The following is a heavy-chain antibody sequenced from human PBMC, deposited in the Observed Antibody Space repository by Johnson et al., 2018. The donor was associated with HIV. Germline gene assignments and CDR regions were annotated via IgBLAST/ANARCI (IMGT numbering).Heavy chain of an antibody. J-gene: IGHJ3*02. CDR1: GFTFDDYA. D-gene: IGHD6-25*01. V-gene: IGHV3-9*01. CDR3: FLGQTQRGDTFDI. Sequence: VQLVESGGGLVQPGRSLRLSCAASGFTFDDYAMHWVRQAPGKGLEWVSGITWNSGSIGYADSVKGRFTISRDNSKNTLHLQMNSPRAEDTALYYCFLGQTQRGDTFDIWGQGTMVTVSS. CDR2: ITWNSGSI.